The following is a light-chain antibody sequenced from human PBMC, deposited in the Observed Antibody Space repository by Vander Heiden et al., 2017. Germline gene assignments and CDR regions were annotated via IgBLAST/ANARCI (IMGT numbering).Light chain of an antibody. Sequence: EIVMKQTSLSAPVTLGQSASVSCRSSESLVHRDGNTYLSWLHQRPGQPPRLLIYQISKRISGVPDRFSGSGAGTYFTLKISRVEAEDVGIYFCMQTTQFPGTFGPGTRVDIK. V-gene: IGKV2-24*01. CDR2: QIS. J-gene: IGKJ3*01. CDR1: ESLVHRDGNTY. CDR3: MQTTQFPGT.